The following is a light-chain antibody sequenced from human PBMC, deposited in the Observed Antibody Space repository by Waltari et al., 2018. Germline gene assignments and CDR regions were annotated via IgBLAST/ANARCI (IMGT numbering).Light chain of an antibody. CDR3: QQYYSTPWT. CDR1: QSLLYSSNNKNY. J-gene: IGKJ1*01. V-gene: IGKV4-1*01. Sequence: DIVMTQSPDSLAVSLGERATINCKSSQSLLYSSNNKNYLGWYQLKPGQPPKLLVYWASSRESGVPDRFSGSGSRTDFTLTISSLQAEDVALYYCQQYYSTPWTFGQGTRVEIK. CDR2: WAS.